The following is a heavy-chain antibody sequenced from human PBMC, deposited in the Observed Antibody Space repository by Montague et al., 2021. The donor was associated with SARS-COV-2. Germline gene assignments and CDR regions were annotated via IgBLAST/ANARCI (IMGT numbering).Heavy chain of an antibody. D-gene: IGHD3-22*01. CDR1: GGSISSSNYY. CDR2: IYYSGST. J-gene: IGHJ3*02. V-gene: IGHV4-39*01. CDR3: ASPTYYYDSSGSDAFDI. Sequence: SETLSLTCTVSGGSISSSNYYWGWIRQPPGKGLEWIGCIYYSGSTYYNPSLKRRVTISVDTSKNQFSLTLSSATAADTAVYSCASPTYYYDSSGSDAFDIWGQGTMVTVSS.